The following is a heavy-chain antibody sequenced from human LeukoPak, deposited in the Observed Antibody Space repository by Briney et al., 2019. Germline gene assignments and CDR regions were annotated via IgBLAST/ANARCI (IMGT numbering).Heavy chain of an antibody. D-gene: IGHD5-18*01. V-gene: IGHV3-23*01. CDR1: GFTFSSYA. Sequence: GGSLRLSCAASGFTFSSYAMSWVRQAPGKGLEWVSAISGSGGSTYYADSVKGRFTISRDNSKNTLSLQMNSLTAEDTAVYYCAKAPERGYSYISYWGQGTLVTVSS. CDR2: ISGSGGST. J-gene: IGHJ4*02. CDR3: AKAPERGYSYISY.